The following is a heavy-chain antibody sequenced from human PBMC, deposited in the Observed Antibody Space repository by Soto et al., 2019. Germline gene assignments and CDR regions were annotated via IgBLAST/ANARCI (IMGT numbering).Heavy chain of an antibody. CDR3: AREAQSGSSDY. Sequence: QVQLVQSGAEVKKHGASVKVSCKASGYTFTSYDINWVRQATGQGLEWMGWMNPNSGKTGYAQEFQGIVTMTRNTSISTAYMGLSSLRSEDTALYYCAREAQSGSSDYWGQGTLVTVSS. V-gene: IGHV1-8*01. D-gene: IGHD1-26*01. CDR1: GYTFTSYD. CDR2: MNPNSGKT. J-gene: IGHJ4*02.